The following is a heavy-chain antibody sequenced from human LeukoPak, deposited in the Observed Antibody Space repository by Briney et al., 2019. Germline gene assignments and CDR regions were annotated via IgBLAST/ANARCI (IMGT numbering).Heavy chain of an antibody. J-gene: IGHJ4*02. CDR1: GGSVSSGNY. CDR2: IYYSGST. Sequence: SETLSLTCTVSGGSVSSGNYWSWIRQPPGKGLEWIGYIYYSGSTNYNPSLKSRVTISVDTSKNQFSLKLSSVTAADTAMYYCAGERWLGHSLDYWGQGTLVTVSS. CDR3: AGERWLGHSLDY. D-gene: IGHD6-19*01. V-gene: IGHV4-61*01.